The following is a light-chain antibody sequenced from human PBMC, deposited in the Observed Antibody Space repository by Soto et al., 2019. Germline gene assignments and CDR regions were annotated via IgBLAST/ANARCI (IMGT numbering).Light chain of an antibody. Sequence: DIQMTQSPSTLSASVGDRVTITCRASQSIGTWLAWYQQKPGKAPKLLIYDASTLKSGVPSRFSGSGSGTEFTLTISSLQPEDFATYYCQQYNSYSWTFGQGTKVDIK. J-gene: IGKJ1*01. V-gene: IGKV1-5*01. CDR3: QQYNSYSWT. CDR1: QSIGTW. CDR2: DAS.